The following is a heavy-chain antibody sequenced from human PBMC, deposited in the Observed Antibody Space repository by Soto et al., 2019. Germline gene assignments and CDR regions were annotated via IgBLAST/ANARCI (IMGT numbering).Heavy chain of an antibody. V-gene: IGHV1-69*12. Sequence: QVQLVQSGAEVKKPGSSVKVSCKASGGTFSSYAISWVRQAPGQGLEWMGGIIPIFGTANYAQKFQGRVTITADESTSTAYMELSSLRYEDTAVYYCARVLSMPYLGSSGFDYWGQGTLVTVSS. J-gene: IGHJ4*02. D-gene: IGHD2-2*01. CDR3: ARVLSMPYLGSSGFDY. CDR2: IIPIFGTA. CDR1: GGTFSSYA.